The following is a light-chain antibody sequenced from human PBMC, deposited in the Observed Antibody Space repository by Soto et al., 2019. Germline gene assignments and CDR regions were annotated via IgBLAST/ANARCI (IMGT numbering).Light chain of an antibody. V-gene: IGLV2-14*01. CDR3: SSDTRSTTIDV. J-gene: IGLJ1*01. Sequence: QSALTQPASVSGSPGQSITISCTGTSSDVGGHNYVSSSQQHPGKAPKLLIYDVSNPPSGVSNRFSGSKSGNTASLAISGLQAQHEADDYCSSDTRSTTIDVFGTGTKLTVL. CDR1: SSDVGGHNY. CDR2: DVS.